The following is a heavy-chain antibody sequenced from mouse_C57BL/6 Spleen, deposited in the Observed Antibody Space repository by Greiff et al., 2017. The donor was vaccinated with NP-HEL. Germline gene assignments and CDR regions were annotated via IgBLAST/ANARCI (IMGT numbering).Heavy chain of an antibody. V-gene: IGHV1-22*01. Sequence: VQLKQSGPELVKPGASVKMSCKASGYTFTDYNMHWVKQSHGKSLEWIGYINPNNGGTSYNQKFKGKATLTVNKSSSTAYMELRSLTSEDSAVYYCARSYYGSSYRFAYWGQGTLVTVSA. CDR1: GYTFTDYN. CDR3: ARSYYGSSYRFAY. J-gene: IGHJ3*01. D-gene: IGHD1-1*01. CDR2: INPNNGGT.